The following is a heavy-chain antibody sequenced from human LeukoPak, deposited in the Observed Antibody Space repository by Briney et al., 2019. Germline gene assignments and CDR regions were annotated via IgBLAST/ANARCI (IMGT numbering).Heavy chain of an antibody. V-gene: IGHV3-23*01. CDR1: GITLSNYG. CDR3: AKRGVVIRAILVGFHKEAYYFDS. D-gene: IGHD2-21*01. J-gene: IGHJ4*02. Sequence: GGSLRLSCAVSGITLSNYGMSWVRQAPGKGLEWVAGISGSGGGTNYADSVKGRFTISRDNPKNTLYLQMNSLGAEDTAVYFCAKRGVVIRAILVGFHKEAYYFDSWGQGALVAVSS. CDR2: ISGSGGGT.